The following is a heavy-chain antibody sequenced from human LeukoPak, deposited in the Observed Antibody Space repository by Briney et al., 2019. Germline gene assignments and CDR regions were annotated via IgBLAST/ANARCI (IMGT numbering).Heavy chain of an antibody. Sequence: GGSLRLSCAASGFTFSSYSMNWVRQAPGKGLEWVSRIKSDGITITYADSVKGRFTNSRDNAKNTLYLQMNSLRAEDTAVYYCLRDLNWSLDQWGQGTLVTVSS. J-gene: IGHJ4*02. CDR1: GFTFSSYS. CDR3: LRDLNWSLDQ. V-gene: IGHV3-74*01. CDR2: IKSDGITI. D-gene: IGHD1-20*01.